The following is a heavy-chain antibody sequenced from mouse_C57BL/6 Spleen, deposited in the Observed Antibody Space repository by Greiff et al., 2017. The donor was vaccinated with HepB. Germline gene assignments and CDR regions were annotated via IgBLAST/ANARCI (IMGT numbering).Heavy chain of an antibody. V-gene: IGHV5-6*02. Sequence: EVMLVESGGDLVKPGGSLKLSCAASGFTFSSYGMSWVRQTPDKRLEWVATISSGGSYTYYPDSVKGRFTISRDNAKNTLYLQMSSLKSEDTAMYYCARHYDYGGFAYWGQGTLVTVSA. CDR2: ISSGGSYT. CDR1: GFTFSSYG. D-gene: IGHD2-4*01. J-gene: IGHJ3*01. CDR3: ARHYDYGGFAY.